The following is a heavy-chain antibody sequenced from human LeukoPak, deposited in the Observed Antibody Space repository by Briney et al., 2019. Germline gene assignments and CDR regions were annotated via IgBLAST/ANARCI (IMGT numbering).Heavy chain of an antibody. CDR2: INHSGST. D-gene: IGHD6-13*01. CDR1: GYSLSSGSY. J-gene: IGHJ5*02. V-gene: IGHV4-38-2*02. Sequence: SESLSLTCTVSGYSLSSGSYWGCSRQPPGKGLEYIWSINHSGSTFNNRSLESRVTIPVDTFKNQFSLKLSSVTAAGTAVYYCARDVRIGSSWYGFDPWDQGTLVTVSS. CDR3: ARDVRIGSSWYGFDP.